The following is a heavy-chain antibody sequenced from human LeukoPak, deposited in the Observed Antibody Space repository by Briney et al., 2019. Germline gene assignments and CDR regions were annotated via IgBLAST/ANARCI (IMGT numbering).Heavy chain of an antibody. J-gene: IGHJ6*03. CDR1: GYSLTNNW. D-gene: IGHD6-25*01. Sequence: GESLKISCKVSGYSLTNNWIGWVRQVPGKGLEWMGLIYPGDSDTRYSPSFQGQVTFSVDKSISTAFLQWSSLKASDTAMYYCARHQRDPYYYMDVWGKGTTVTVSS. CDR2: IYPGDSDT. V-gene: IGHV5-51*01. CDR3: ARHQRDPYYYMDV.